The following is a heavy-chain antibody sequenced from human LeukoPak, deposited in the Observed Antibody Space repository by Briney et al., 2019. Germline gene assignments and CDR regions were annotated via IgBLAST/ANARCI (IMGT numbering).Heavy chain of an antibody. CDR2: ISSDGSDK. D-gene: IGHD2-15*01. CDR3: AREPCSGGSCYYFDY. Sequence: GRSLRLSCAASGFSFSSYALHWVRQVPGKGLQWVAVISSDGSDKYYADSVQGQFTISRDNSRSRLYLQMNSLRAEDTAVYYCAREPCSGGSCYYFDYWGQGTLVTVSS. J-gene: IGHJ4*02. V-gene: IGHV3-30*04. CDR1: GFSFSSYA.